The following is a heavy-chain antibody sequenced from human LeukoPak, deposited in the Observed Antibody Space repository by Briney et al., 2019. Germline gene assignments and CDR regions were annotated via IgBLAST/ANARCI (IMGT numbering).Heavy chain of an antibody. CDR1: GGSISSGGYY. CDR3: AYGSSLSSY. CDR2: IYHSGST. D-gene: IGHD6-6*01. Sequence: PSETLSLTCTVSGGSISSGGYYWSWIRQPPGKGLEWIGYIYHSGSTYYNPSLKSRVTISVDRSKNQFSLKLSSVTAADTAVYYCAYGSSLSSYWGQGTLVTVSS. J-gene: IGHJ4*02. V-gene: IGHV4-30-2*01.